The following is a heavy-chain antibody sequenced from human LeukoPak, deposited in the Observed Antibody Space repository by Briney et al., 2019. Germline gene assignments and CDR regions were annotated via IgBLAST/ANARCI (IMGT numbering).Heavy chain of an antibody. CDR3: ARSVMIDY. J-gene: IGHJ4*02. V-gene: IGHV3-53*01. Sequence: PGGSLRLSCAASGFTVSSNYMSWVRQAPGKGLEWVSIIYSAGTTYYADSVKGRFTISRDNSKNTLYLQMNSLRAEDTAVYYCARSVMIDYWGQGTLVTVSS. D-gene: IGHD2-21*01. CDR2: IYSAGTT. CDR1: GFTVSSNY.